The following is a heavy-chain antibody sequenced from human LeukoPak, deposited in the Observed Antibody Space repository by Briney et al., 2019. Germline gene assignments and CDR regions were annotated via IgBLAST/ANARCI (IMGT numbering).Heavy chain of an antibody. V-gene: IGHV3-23*01. J-gene: IGHJ4*02. CDR2: ISSSGGST. D-gene: IGHD3-22*01. CDR3: ARDDSTGYLYLDY. CDR1: GFTFSSYA. Sequence: GGSLRLSCAASGFTFSSYAMSWVRQAPGKGLEWVSSISSSGGSTYYADSVKGRFTISRDNSKNTLYLQMNSLRGEDTAVYYCARDDSTGYLYLDYWGQGSLVTVSS.